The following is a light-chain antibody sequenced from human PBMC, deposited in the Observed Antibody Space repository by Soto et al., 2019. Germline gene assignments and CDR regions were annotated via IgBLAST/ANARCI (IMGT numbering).Light chain of an antibody. J-gene: IGKJ1*01. CDR1: QTISSW. Sequence: DIQMTQSPSTLSGSVGDRVTIPCRASQTISSWLAWYQQKPGKAPKLLIYDASSLESGVPSRFSGSGSGTEFTLTITSLQPDDFATYYCQQYNSYPWTFGQGTKVDI. V-gene: IGKV1-5*01. CDR3: QQYNSYPWT. CDR2: DAS.